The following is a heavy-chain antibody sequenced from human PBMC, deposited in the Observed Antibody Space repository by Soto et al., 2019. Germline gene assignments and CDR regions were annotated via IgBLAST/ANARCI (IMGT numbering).Heavy chain of an antibody. CDR3: TTVPAGDYGDYVVWFDP. J-gene: IGHJ5*02. Sequence: GGSLRLSCAASGFTFSNAWMSWVRQAPGKGLEWVGRIKSKTDGGTTDYAAPVKGRFTISRDDSKNTLYLQMNSLKTEDTAVYYCTTVPAGDYGDYVVWFDPWGQGTLVTVSS. V-gene: IGHV3-15*01. CDR1: GFTFSNAW. CDR2: IKSKTDGGTT. D-gene: IGHD4-17*01.